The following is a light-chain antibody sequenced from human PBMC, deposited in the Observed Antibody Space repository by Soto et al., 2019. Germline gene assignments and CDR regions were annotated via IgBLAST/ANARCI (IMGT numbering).Light chain of an antibody. CDR3: QQSYTIPFT. Sequence: DIPMTQSPSSLSASVGDRVTITCRASQSISSYLNWYQQKPGKAPKLLIYAASSLQSGVPSRFSGSGSGTDFTLIMSSLQPEDFATYYCQQSYTIPFTFGPGTKVGI. J-gene: IGKJ3*01. CDR1: QSISSY. V-gene: IGKV1-39*01. CDR2: AAS.